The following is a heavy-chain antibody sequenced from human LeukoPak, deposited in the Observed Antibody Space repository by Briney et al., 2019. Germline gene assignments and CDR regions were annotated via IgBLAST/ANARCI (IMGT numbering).Heavy chain of an antibody. Sequence: SETLSLTCAVYGGSFSGYYWSWIRQAPGKGLEWIGEINHSGSTNYNPSLKSRVTISVDTSKNQFSLKLSSVTAADTAVYYCARGTGDYPYYYYYYGMDVWGQGTTVTVSS. CDR3: ARGTGDYPYYYYYYGMDV. J-gene: IGHJ6*02. D-gene: IGHD4-17*01. CDR1: GGSFSGYY. CDR2: INHSGST. V-gene: IGHV4-34*01.